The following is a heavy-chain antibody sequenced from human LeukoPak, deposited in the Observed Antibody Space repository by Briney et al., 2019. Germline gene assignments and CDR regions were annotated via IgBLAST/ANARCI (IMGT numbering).Heavy chain of an antibody. CDR2: MQTGEIV. CDR1: GDSISSAGFY. Sequence: SETLSLTCTVSGDSISSAGFYWSWIRQPAGKGLGCIGRMQTGEIVSYNPSLRNRVTISIDTSKNQFSLRLTSVTAADTAVYYCVRDGGTFIIESDTDRHNWLDPWGQGSLVTVSS. V-gene: IGHV4-61*02. D-gene: IGHD5-18*01. J-gene: IGHJ5*02. CDR3: VRDGGTFIIESDTDRHNWLDP.